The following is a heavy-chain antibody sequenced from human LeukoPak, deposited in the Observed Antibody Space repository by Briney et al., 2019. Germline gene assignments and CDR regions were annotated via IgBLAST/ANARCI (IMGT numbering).Heavy chain of an antibody. J-gene: IGHJ4*02. V-gene: IGHV4-39*07. CDR2: IYYSGTT. CDR1: GGSISSSNYY. D-gene: IGHD6-19*01. CDR3: ARGTLYSGWSYYFDS. Sequence: SETLSLTCTVSGGSISSSNYYWGWIRQPPGKGLEWIGYIYYSGTTKYNPSLKSRVTISVDNSNNKFSLRLSSVTAADTALYYCARGTLYSGWSYYFDSWGQGTLVTVSS.